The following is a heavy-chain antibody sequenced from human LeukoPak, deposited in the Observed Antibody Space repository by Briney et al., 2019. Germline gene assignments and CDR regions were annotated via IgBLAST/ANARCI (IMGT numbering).Heavy chain of an antibody. CDR2: IIPLFGTP. CDR3: ASATLRCSGGSCYEMDV. V-gene: IGHV1-69*06. CDR1: GYTFSSYD. D-gene: IGHD2-15*01. J-gene: IGHJ6*04. Sequence: SVKVSCKASGYTFSSYDINWVRQAPGQGLEWMGGIIPLFGTPDYAQKFQDRLTITADKSTSTAYMELSSLRSEDTAVYYCASATLRCSGGSCYEMDVWGKGTTVTVSS.